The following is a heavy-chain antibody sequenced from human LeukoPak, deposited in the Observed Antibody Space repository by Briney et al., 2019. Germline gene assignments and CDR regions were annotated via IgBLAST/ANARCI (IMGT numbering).Heavy chain of an antibody. J-gene: IGHJ4*02. CDR3: AKIAVGEYSSSSADY. V-gene: IGHV3-23*01. Sequence: GGSLRLSCAASGFTFSSYAMSWARQAPGKGLEWVSAISGSGGSTYYADSVKGRFTISRDNSKNTLYLQMNSLRAEDTAVYYCAKIAVGEYSSSSADYWGQGTLVTVSS. CDR1: GFTFSSYA. D-gene: IGHD6-6*01. CDR2: ISGSGGST.